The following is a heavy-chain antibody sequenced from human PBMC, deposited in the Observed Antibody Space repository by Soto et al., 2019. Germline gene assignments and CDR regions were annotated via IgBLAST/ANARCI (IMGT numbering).Heavy chain of an antibody. D-gene: IGHD3-10*01. CDR3: ASRTWDLGGFDP. V-gene: IGHV3-53*01. CDR1: GFTVNTNY. J-gene: IGHJ5*02. Sequence: LGGSLRLSCAVSGFTVNTNYLTWVRQAPGKGLEWVSFIYSDGTTDYADSAKGRFTIFRDNSKNTVDLQMNSLRAEDTAVYYCASRTWDLGGFDPWGQGTLVTVSS. CDR2: IYSDGTT.